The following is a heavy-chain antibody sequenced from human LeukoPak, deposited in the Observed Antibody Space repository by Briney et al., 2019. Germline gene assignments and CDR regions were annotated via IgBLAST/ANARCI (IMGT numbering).Heavy chain of an antibody. CDR2: INQDGSEK. Sequence: PGGSLRLSCAASGFTFSGYWMMNWVRQAPGEGLEWVANINQDGSEKYHVDSVKGRFTISRDNAKNSVYLQMNNLRVEDTAVYYCASGTGSSYFYQFGINFWGQGTLVTVSS. J-gene: IGHJ4*02. CDR1: GFTFSGYW. D-gene: IGHD6-13*01. V-gene: IGHV3-7*01. CDR3: ASGTGSSYFYQFGINF.